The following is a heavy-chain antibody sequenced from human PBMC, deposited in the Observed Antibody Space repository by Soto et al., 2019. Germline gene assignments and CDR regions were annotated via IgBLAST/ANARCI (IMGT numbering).Heavy chain of an antibody. V-gene: IGHV4-59*01. CDR2: TYYGWNT. J-gene: IGHJ4*02. CDR1: GGSTSDYY. D-gene: IGHD3-22*01. Sequence: SETLSLTCSVSGGSTSDYYWSWIRQPPGKGLEWIGYTYYGWNTNYNPSLKSRVTISVDTSKNQFSLKLISVTAADTAVYYCARDREYYDSSGLYFDYWGQGTLVTVSS. CDR3: ARDREYYDSSGLYFDY.